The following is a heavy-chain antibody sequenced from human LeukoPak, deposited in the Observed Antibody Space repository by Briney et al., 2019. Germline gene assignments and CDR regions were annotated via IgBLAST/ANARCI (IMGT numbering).Heavy chain of an antibody. V-gene: IGHV3-9*01. Sequence: GGSLRLSCAASGFTFSSYAVSWVRQAPGKGLEWVSGISWNSGSIGYADSVKGRFTISRDNAKNSLYLQMNSLRAEDTALYYCAKDNDYGGNGYFDYWGQGTLVTVSS. J-gene: IGHJ4*02. CDR2: ISWNSGSI. D-gene: IGHD4-17*01. CDR1: GFTFSSYA. CDR3: AKDNDYGGNGYFDY.